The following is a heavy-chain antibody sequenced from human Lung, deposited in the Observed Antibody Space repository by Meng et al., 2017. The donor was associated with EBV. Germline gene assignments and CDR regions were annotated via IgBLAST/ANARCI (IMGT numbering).Heavy chain of an antibody. V-gene: IGHV3-73*02. J-gene: IGHJ4*02. CDR3: TSRSF. CDR1: GFTFSASA. Sequence: VQPVGAGGGLVQPGGSLKLSCAASGFTFSASAMHWVRQASGKGLEWVGRIRSKANNYATAFGASVEGRFTISRDDSNNTAYLQMNSLKTEDTAVYYCTSRSFWGQGILVTVSS. CDR2: IRSKANNYAT.